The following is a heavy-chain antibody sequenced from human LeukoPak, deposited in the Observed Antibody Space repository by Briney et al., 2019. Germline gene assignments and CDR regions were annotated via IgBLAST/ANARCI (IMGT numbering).Heavy chain of an antibody. V-gene: IGHV4-59*01. Sequence: SETLSLTCAVSGGSIGSYYWSWLRQPPGRGLEWIGYIYYSGTTNYNPSLKSRVTISVDTSKNQFSLRLTSVTAADTAIYYCAREEPQTTVPEGLDVWGPGTTVTVSS. CDR3: AREEPQTTVPEGLDV. D-gene: IGHD4-17*01. CDR2: IYYSGTT. CDR1: GGSIGSYY. J-gene: IGHJ6*02.